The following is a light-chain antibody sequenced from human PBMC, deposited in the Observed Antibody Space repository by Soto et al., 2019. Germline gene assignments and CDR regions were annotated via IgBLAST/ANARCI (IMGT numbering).Light chain of an antibody. CDR1: QSVTSNY. J-gene: IGKJ2*01. V-gene: IGKV3-20*01. CDR3: QQYGSSPLYI. CDR2: GAS. Sequence: ERVLTQSPGTLSLSPGERATLSCRASQSVTSNYIAWYQQKPGQAPRLLIYGASSRATGIPDRFSGSGSGTDFTLTISRLEPEDFAMYYCQQYGSSPLYIFGQGTKLEIK.